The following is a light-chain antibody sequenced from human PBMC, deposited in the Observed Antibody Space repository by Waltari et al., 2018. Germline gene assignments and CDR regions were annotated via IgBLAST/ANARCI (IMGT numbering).Light chain of an antibody. CDR1: KLGDKH. CDR3: QAWDSNTGEV. V-gene: IGLV3-1*01. J-gene: IGLJ2*01. CDR2: QDN. Sequence: SYVLTQPPSVSVSPGQTASITCSGDKLGDKHAFWYRQKSGQSPVLVNFQDNKRPSGIPERFSGSNSGNTATLTISGTQAMDEADYYCQAWDSNTGEVFGGGTKLTVL.